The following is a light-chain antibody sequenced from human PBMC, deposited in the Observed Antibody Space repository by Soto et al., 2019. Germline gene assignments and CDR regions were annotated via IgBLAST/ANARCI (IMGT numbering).Light chain of an antibody. CDR2: AAS. CDR3: QQYGNSPAIT. CDR1: QSVSASY. J-gene: IGKJ5*01. Sequence: TQSPGTLSWSPGERATLSCRASQSVSASYLAWYQHQPGQANRLLIEAASSRATGIPDRFSGSGSGTDFTLNVSRLEPEDFAVYYCQQYGNSPAITFGQGTRLEL. V-gene: IGKV3-20*01.